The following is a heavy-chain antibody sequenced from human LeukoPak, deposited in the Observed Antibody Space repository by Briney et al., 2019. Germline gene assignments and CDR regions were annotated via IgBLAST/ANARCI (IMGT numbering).Heavy chain of an antibody. J-gene: IGHJ4*02. V-gene: IGHV3-15*07. Sequence: PGGSLRLSCAASGFTLSTCGMHWVRQAPGKGLEWVGRIKTKTAGGTIDYAAPVKGRFTISRDDSKNMLYLQMNSLKTEDTAVYFCTTDYYDSSGYVFWGQGTLVTVSS. CDR3: TTDYYDSSGYVF. CDR1: GFTLSTCG. D-gene: IGHD3-22*01. CDR2: IKTKTAGGTI.